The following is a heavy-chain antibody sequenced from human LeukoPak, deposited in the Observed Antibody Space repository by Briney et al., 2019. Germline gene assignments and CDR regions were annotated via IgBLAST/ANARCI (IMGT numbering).Heavy chain of an antibody. CDR3: ARIDPLGYFDQ. J-gene: IGHJ4*02. CDR2: SFFSGHS. CDR1: GAFSCRFY. V-gene: IGHV4-59*13. Sequence: SQSLSLTCTVSGAFSCRFYCSWGWHCPRKGLEWIGNSFFSGHSNYNPSLTGRVTISPDTSKSQFSLKMTSVTAADTALYYCARIDPLGYFDQWGQGTLVTVSS.